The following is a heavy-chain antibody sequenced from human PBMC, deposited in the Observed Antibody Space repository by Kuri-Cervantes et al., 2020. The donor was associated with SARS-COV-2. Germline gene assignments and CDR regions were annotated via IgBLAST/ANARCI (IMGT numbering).Heavy chain of an antibody. CDR2: IYHSGST. CDR1: GYSISSGYY. CDR3: ARGVRWLLDY. V-gene: IGHV4-38-2*01. Sequence: SETLSLTCAVSGYSISSGYYWGWIRQPPGKGLEWIGSIYHSGSTYYNPSLKSRVTISVDTSKNQFSLKLSSVTAADTAVYYCARGVRWLLDYWGQGTLVTVSS. D-gene: IGHD4-23*01. J-gene: IGHJ4*02.